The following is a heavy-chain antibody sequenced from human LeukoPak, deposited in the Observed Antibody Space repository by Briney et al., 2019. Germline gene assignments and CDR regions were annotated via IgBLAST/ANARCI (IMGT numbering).Heavy chain of an antibody. Sequence: SETLSLTCAVFGGSLSGYYWTWIRQPPGKGLEWISEINHSGNTDYSPSLKSRVTISVDTSKNQFSLRLTSVTAADTAVYYCARGQLLQRNWGHGTLVTVSS. CDR1: GGSLSGYY. J-gene: IGHJ4*01. D-gene: IGHD1-26*01. CDR2: INHSGNT. CDR3: ARGQLLQRN. V-gene: IGHV4-34*01.